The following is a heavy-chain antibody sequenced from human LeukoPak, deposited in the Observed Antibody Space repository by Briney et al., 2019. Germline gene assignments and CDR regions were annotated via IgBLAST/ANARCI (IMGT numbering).Heavy chain of an antibody. CDR2: INHSGST. CDR1: GGSFSGYY. J-gene: IGHJ5*02. Sequence: PSETLSLTCAVCGGSFSGYYWSWIRQPPGKGLEWIGEINHSGSTNYNPSLKSRVTISVDTSKNQFSLKLSSVTAADTAVYYCARGRYSGNWFDPWGQGTLVTVSS. V-gene: IGHV4-34*01. D-gene: IGHD3-10*01. CDR3: ARGRYSGNWFDP.